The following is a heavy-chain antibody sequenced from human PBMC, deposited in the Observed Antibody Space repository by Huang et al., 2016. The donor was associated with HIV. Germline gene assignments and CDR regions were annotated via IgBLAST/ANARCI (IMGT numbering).Heavy chain of an antibody. D-gene: IGHD4-17*01. V-gene: IGHV3-30*02. CDR1: SSFG. J-gene: IGHJ6*03. CDR2: IHNDGTNE. CDR3: VRRTPVTKTYYYYYMDV. Sequence: SSFGMNWVRQAPGKGLEWVAFIHNDGTNEYYSDSVKGRVTISRDKSKSKLYLQMKSLRPEDTAVYYCVRRTPVTKTYYYYYMDVWGRGTPVTVSS.